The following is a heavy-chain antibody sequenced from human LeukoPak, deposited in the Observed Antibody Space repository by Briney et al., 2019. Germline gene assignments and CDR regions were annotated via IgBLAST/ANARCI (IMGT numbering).Heavy chain of an antibody. CDR3: AKGSYGSGSYPDY. D-gene: IGHD3-10*01. CDR2: ISWNSDSI. CDR1: GFTFDDYA. J-gene: IGHJ4*02. V-gene: IGHV3-9*03. Sequence: PGRSLRLSCAASGFTFDDYAMHWVRQAPGKGLEWVSGISWNSDSIGYADSVKGRFTISRDNAKNSLYLQMNSLRAEDMALYYCAKGSYGSGSYPDYWGQGTLVTVSS.